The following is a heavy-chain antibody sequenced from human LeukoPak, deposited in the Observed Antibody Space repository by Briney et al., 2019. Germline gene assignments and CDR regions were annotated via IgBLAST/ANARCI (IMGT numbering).Heavy chain of an antibody. D-gene: IGHD2-2*01. V-gene: IGHV4-34*01. CDR3: ARGSRSSTSCYLNY. CDR1: GGSFSGYY. J-gene: IGHJ4*02. Sequence: SETLSLTCAVYGGSFSGYYWSWIRQPPGKGLEWIGEINHSGSTNYNPSLKSRVTISVDTSKKQLSLKLSSVTAADTAVYYCARGSRSSTSCYLNYWGQGTLVTVSS. CDR2: INHSGST.